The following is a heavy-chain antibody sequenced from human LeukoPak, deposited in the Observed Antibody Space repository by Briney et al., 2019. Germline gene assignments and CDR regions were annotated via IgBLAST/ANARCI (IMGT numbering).Heavy chain of an antibody. Sequence: PSETLSLTCAVYGGSFSGYYWTWIRQPPGKGLEWIGEISHSGSTNCNPSLKSRVTISVDTSKNQFSLQLNSVTPEDTAVYYCARVSGAQSGPPITMVRGVISSDDAFDIWGQGTMVTVSS. CDR1: GGSFSGYY. CDR2: ISHSGST. J-gene: IGHJ3*02. V-gene: IGHV4-34*01. CDR3: ARVSGAQSGPPITMVRGVISSDDAFDI. D-gene: IGHD3-10*01.